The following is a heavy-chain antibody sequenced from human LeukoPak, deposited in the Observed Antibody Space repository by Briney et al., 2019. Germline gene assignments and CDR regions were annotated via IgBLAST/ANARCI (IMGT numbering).Heavy chain of an antibody. V-gene: IGHV4-59*01. CDR3: ARTTMVRGTYYMDV. Sequence: PSETLSLTCTVSGGSISSYYWSWIRQPPGKRLEWLGYIYYSGYTNYNPSLKGRVTISVDTSKNQFSLKLSSVTAADTAVYYCARTTMVRGTYYMDVWGKGTTVTISS. J-gene: IGHJ6*03. CDR2: IYYSGYT. CDR1: GGSISSYY. D-gene: IGHD3-10*01.